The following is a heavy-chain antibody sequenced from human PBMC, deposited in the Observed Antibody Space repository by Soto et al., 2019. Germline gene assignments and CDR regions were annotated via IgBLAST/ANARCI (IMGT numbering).Heavy chain of an antibody. D-gene: IGHD1-7*01. CDR2: INHSGST. CDR3: ARDRRAKLELRHPHNSFHP. J-gene: IGHJ5*02. Sequence: ETLSLTCAVYGWSLSSYYLSWIRESPGKGLEWIGEINHSGSTNYNPSLKSRVTISVDTSKNQFSLKLSSVTAADTAVYYCARDRRAKLELRHPHNSFHPCGQGTLVTVSS. V-gene: IGHV4-34*01. CDR1: GWSLSSYY.